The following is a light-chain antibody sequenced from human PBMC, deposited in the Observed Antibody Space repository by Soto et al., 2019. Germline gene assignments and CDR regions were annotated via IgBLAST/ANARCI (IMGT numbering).Light chain of an antibody. CDR1: NSNIGNNY. CDR2: DNE. V-gene: IGLV1-51*01. J-gene: IGLJ1*01. CDR3: GTWDSSLSEYV. Sequence: QSVLTQPPSVSAAPGQKVSISCSGSNSNIGNNYVSWYQHLPGTAPKLLIYDNEKRPSGIPDRLSASKSGTSATLGITGLQTGDEADYYCGTWDSSLSEYVFGTGTKLTVL.